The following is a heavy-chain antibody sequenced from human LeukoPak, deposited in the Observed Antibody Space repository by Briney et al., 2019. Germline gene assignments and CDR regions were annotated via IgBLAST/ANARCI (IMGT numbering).Heavy chain of an antibody. D-gene: IGHD5-18*01. CDR3: AREYGDTAMDYFDY. CDR1: GYTFTDYY. Sequence: ASVKVSCKASGYTFTDYYMHWVRQAPGQGLEWMGWINPNSDGTNYAQKFQGRVTMTRDTSISTAYMELSRLRSDDTAVYYCAREYGDTAMDYFDYWGQGTLVTVSS. V-gene: IGHV1-2*02. J-gene: IGHJ4*02. CDR2: INPNSDGT.